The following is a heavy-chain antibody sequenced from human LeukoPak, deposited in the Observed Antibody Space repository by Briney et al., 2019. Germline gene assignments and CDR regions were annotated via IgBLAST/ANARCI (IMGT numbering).Heavy chain of an antibody. Sequence: SVKVSCKASGGTFSSYAISWVRQAPGQGLEWMGRIIPIFGIANYAQKFQGRVTITADKSTSTAYMELSSLRSEDTAVYCCARVGYCSSTSCYSYYYYYGMDVWGQGTTVTVSS. CDR1: GGTFSSYA. CDR3: ARVGYCSSTSCYSYYYYYGMDV. CDR2: IIPIFGIA. D-gene: IGHD2-2*01. V-gene: IGHV1-69*04. J-gene: IGHJ6*02.